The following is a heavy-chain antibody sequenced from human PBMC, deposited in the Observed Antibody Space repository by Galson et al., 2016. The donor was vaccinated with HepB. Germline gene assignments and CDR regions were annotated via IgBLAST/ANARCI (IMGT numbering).Heavy chain of an antibody. CDR3: ATPRGYSYGYWDDTTTDY. V-gene: IGHV3-23*01. CDR2: ISGSGGNT. J-gene: IGHJ4*02. D-gene: IGHD5-18*01. Sequence: SLRLSCAASGFTFSSYAMSWVRQAPGKGLEWVSAISGSGGNTYYADSVKGRCTISRDNSKNTLYLQMNSLRAEDTAVYYCATPRGYSYGYWDDTTTDYWGQGTLVTVSS. CDR1: GFTFSSYA.